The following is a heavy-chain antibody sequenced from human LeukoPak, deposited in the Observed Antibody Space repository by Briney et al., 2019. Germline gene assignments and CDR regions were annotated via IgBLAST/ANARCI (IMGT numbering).Heavy chain of an antibody. CDR3: ARAVDQWLAEFDY. D-gene: IGHD6-19*01. Sequence: SETLSLTCTVSGGSISSYYWSWIRQPPGKGLEWVGYIYYRGSTNYNPSLKSRVTISVDTSKNQFSLKLSSVTAADTAVYYCARAVDQWLAEFDYWGQGTLVTVSS. CDR1: GGSISSYY. CDR2: IYYRGST. V-gene: IGHV4-59*01. J-gene: IGHJ4*02.